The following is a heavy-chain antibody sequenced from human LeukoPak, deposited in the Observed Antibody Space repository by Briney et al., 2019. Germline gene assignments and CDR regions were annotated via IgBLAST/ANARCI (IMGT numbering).Heavy chain of an antibody. V-gene: IGHV3-21*01. CDR1: GFTFSNYG. J-gene: IGHJ4*02. D-gene: IGHD6-13*01. CDR2: ISGSGGNT. CDR3: ARDTHGYSSSWYRY. Sequence: GGSLRLSCAASGFTFSNYGMSWVRQAPGKGLEWVSTISGSGGNTYYADSVKGRFTISRDNAKNSLYLQMNSLRAEDTAVYYCARDTHGYSSSWYRYWGQGTLVTVSS.